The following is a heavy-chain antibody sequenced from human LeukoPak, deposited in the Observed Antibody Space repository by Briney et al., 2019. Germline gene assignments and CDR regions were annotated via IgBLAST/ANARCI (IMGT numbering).Heavy chain of an antibody. CDR2: VNSNSAVA. CDR1: GYTFTDYF. V-gene: IGHV1-2*06. CDR3: ARDLSSTPHWELDY. Sequence: ASVKVSCKTSGYTFTDYFIHWVGRAPGQGLEWMGRVNSNSAVAESEEKFQGRVTVTRDTSIRTVYMELFRLTSDDTAIYYCARDLSSTPHWELDYWGQGTLVTVSS. D-gene: IGHD7-27*01. J-gene: IGHJ4*02.